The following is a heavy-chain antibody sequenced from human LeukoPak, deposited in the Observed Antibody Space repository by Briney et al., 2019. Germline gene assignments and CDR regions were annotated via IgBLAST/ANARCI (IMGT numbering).Heavy chain of an antibody. D-gene: IGHD1-20*01. V-gene: IGHV4-59*08. CDR1: GGSISSYY. CDR3: ARTRYNWNDGYWFDP. CDR2: IYYSGST. J-gene: IGHJ5*02. Sequence: PSETLSLTCTVSGGSISSYYWSWIRQPPGKGLEWIGYIYYSGSTNYNPSLKSRVTISVDTSKNQFSLKLSSVTAADTAVYYCARTRYNWNDGYWFDPWGQGTLVTVSS.